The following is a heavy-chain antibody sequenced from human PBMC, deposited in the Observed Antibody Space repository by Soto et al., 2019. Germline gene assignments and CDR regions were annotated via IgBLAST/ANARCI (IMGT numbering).Heavy chain of an antibody. D-gene: IGHD3-10*01. CDR1: GYSFTSYW. J-gene: IGHJ4*02. Sequence: PGESLKISCKGSGYSFTSYWISWVRQMPGKGLEWMGRIDPSDSYTNYSPSFQGHVTISADKSISTAYLQWSSLKASDTAMYYCLRYGSGSYFFDYWGQGTLVTVSS. V-gene: IGHV5-10-1*01. CDR3: LRYGSGSYFFDY. CDR2: IDPSDSYT.